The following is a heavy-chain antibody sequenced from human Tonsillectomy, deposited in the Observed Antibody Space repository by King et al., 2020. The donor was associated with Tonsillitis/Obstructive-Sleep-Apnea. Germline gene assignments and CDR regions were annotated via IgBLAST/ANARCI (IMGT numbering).Heavy chain of an antibody. CDR2: FYYSGST. J-gene: IGHJ6*03. CDR3: AGRVAARIYYYYYMDV. CDR1: GGSISSSSYY. V-gene: IGHV4-39*01. D-gene: IGHD6-19*01. Sequence: QLQESGPGLVKPSETLSLTCTVSGGSISSSSYYWGWIRQPPGKGLEWIGSFYYSGSTYYNPSLKSRVTISVDTSKNQFSLKRSSVTAADTAVYYCAGRVAARIYYYYYMDVWGKGTTVTVSS.